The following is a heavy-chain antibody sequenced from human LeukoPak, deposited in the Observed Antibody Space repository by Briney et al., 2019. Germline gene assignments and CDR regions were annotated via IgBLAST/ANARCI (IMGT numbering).Heavy chain of an antibody. CDR2: ISYHGRNE. Sequence: PGGSLRLSCAASGLTVSSNCMSWVRQAPGKGLEWVAVISYHGRNENYADSVKGRFTISRDNSKNTLDLQMNSLRAEDTAVYYCASDPQDCSGGSCAPGYFDYWGQGTLVTVSS. CDR1: GLTVSSNC. D-gene: IGHD2-15*01. J-gene: IGHJ4*02. CDR3: ASDPQDCSGGSCAPGYFDY. V-gene: IGHV3-30*03.